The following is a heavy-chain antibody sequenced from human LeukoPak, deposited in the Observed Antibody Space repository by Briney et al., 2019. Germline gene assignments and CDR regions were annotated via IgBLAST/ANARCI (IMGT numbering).Heavy chain of an antibody. CDR1: GFGFTAAW. CDR2: IKSRGGGETT. CDR3: ASGSLWSGILEY. V-gene: IGHV3-15*01. D-gene: IGHD3-3*01. Sequence: PGESLRLSCAASGFGFTAAWMSWVRQAPGKGPEWVGRIKSRGGGETTDYAAPVTGRITISRDDSQNTLYLQINGLRAEDTAVYYCASGSLWSGILEYWGQGTLVIVSS. J-gene: IGHJ4*02.